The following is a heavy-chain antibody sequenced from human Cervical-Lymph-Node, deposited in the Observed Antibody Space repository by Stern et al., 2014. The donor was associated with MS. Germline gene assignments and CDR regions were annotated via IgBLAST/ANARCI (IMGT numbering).Heavy chain of an antibody. V-gene: IGHV1-46*03. Sequence: QDQLVQSGAEVMKPGASVKLSCKTSGYTFTSNFLHWVRQAPGQGLEWMAIINPDGGRTTYAQKFQGRVTLTRDTSTRTVFLQLSSLRSEDTAVYYCAREVETTGLKYFDSWGQGTLVTVSS. CDR3: AREVETTGLKYFDS. D-gene: IGHD1-1*01. J-gene: IGHJ4*02. CDR2: INPDGGRT. CDR1: GYTFTSNF.